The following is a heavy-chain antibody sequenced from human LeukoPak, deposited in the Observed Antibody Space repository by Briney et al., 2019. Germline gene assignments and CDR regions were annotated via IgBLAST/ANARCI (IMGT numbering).Heavy chain of an antibody. J-gene: IGHJ5*02. CDR1: GFTFSNAW. CDR2: IKSKTDGGTT. V-gene: IGHV3-15*01. Sequence: PGGSLSLSCAASGFTFSNAWMSWVRQAPGKGLEWVGRIKSKTDGGTTDYAAPVKGRFTISRDDSKNTLYLQMNSLLTEDTAVYYCTTGGIPVAGRGRNWCDPWGQGTLVTVSS. D-gene: IGHD6-19*01. CDR3: TTGGIPVAGRGRNWCDP.